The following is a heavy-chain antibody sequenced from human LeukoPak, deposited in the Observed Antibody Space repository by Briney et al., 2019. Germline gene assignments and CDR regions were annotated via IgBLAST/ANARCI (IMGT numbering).Heavy chain of an antibody. D-gene: IGHD2-15*01. V-gene: IGHV1-18*01. J-gene: IGHJ4*02. CDR3: ARDPTAYCSGGSCYSGALDY. CDR2: ISAYNGYM. Sequence: ASVKVSCKASGYTFTSHGISWVRQAPGQGLEWMGWISAYNGYMNYAQKLQGGATMTTDTSTSTAYMEVRSLRSDDTAVYYCARDPTAYCSGGSCYSGALDYWGQGTLVTVSS. CDR1: GYTFTSHG.